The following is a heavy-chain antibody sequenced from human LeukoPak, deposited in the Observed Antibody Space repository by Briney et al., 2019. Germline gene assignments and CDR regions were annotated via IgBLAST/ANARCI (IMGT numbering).Heavy chain of an antibody. CDR1: GFTVSSNY. CDR3: ARQRSGWTYDY. V-gene: IGHV3-66*04. CDR2: LYSGGIT. D-gene: IGHD6-19*01. Sequence: PGGSLRLSCAASGFTVSSNYMSWVRQAPGKGLEWVSVLYSGGITYYADSVKGRFTISRDNSKNTLYLQMNSLRAEDTAVYYCARQRSGWTYDYWGQGTLVTVSS. J-gene: IGHJ4*02.